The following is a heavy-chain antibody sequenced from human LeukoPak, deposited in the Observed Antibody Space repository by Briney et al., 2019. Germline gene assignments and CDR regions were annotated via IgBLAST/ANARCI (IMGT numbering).Heavy chain of an antibody. D-gene: IGHD5-18*01. CDR2: IYSGGST. Sequence: GGSLRLSCAASGFTVSSIYMSWVRQAPGKGLEWVSVIYSGGSTYYADSVKGRFTISRDNSKNTLYLQMNSLRAEDTAVYYCARAGVGYSYGLAFDYWGQGTLATVSS. J-gene: IGHJ4*02. V-gene: IGHV3-66*01. CDR3: ARAGVGYSYGLAFDY. CDR1: GFTVSSIY.